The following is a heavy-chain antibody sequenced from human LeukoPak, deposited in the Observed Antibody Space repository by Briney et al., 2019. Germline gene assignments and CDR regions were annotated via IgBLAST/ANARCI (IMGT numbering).Heavy chain of an antibody. D-gene: IGHD6-13*01. V-gene: IGHV4-59*01. Sequence: SETLSLTCAVSGGSISSYYWSWIRQPPGRGLEWIGSIHYSGSTSYNSSLKSRVTMSIDTSKNQFSLKLSSVTPADTAAYYCARQVYSSSWSYYFEYWGQGILVTVSS. CDR1: GGSISSYY. J-gene: IGHJ4*02. CDR3: ARQVYSSSWSYYFEY. CDR2: IHYSGST.